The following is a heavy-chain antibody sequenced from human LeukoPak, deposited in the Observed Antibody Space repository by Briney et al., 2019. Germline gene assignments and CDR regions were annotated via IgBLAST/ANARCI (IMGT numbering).Heavy chain of an antibody. Sequence: ASVKVSCKASGYTFTGYFMHWVRQAPGQGLEWMGWINPNSGGTKYAQKFQGRVTTTRDKSITTAYMELSRLTSDDTAVYYCARGRGAATTVVTATLDDYWGQGTLVTVS. J-gene: IGHJ4*02. CDR1: GYTFTGYF. CDR3: ARGRGAATTVVTATLDDY. CDR2: INPNSGGT. V-gene: IGHV1-2*02. D-gene: IGHD4-23*01.